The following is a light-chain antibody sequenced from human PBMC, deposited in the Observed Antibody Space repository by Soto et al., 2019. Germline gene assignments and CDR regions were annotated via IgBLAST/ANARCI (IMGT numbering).Light chain of an antibody. Sequence: QAVVTQEPSLTVSPGGTVTLTCGSSTGAVTNGHYPYWFQQKPGQAPRTLIYDTTNRHSWTPARFSGYLLGGKAALTLSGAQPEDEAEYYCLLSYNGPYVFGTGTKVTV. V-gene: IGLV7-46*01. CDR3: LLSYNGPYV. J-gene: IGLJ1*01. CDR1: TGAVTNGHY. CDR2: DTT.